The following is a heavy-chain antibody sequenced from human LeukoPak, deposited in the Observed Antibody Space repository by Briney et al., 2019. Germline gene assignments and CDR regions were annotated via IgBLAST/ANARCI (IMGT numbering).Heavy chain of an antibody. Sequence: GGSLRLSCVASGFTFSSYWMHWVRHAPGKGLVWVSRINTDGSTTSYADSVKGRFTISRDNAKNTLYLQMNSLRADDTAVYYCARGEMVQVYWGQGTLVTVSS. CDR2: INTDGSTT. CDR1: GFTFSSYW. CDR3: ARGEMVQVY. D-gene: IGHD5-24*01. V-gene: IGHV3-74*01. J-gene: IGHJ4*02.